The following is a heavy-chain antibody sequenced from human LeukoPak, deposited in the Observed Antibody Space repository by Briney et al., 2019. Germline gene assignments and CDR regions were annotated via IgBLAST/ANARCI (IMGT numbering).Heavy chain of an antibody. CDR3: ARGKYCSSTSCRPPCDY. CDR1: GFTFSSYS. V-gene: IGHV3-21*01. J-gene: IGHJ4*02. CDR2: ISSSSSYI. Sequence: PGGSLRLSCAASGFTFSSYSMNWVRQAPGKGLEWVSSISSSSSYIYYADSVKGRFTIPRDNAKNSLYLQMNSLRAEDTAVYYCARGKYCSSTSCRPPCDYWGQGTLVTVSS. D-gene: IGHD2-2*01.